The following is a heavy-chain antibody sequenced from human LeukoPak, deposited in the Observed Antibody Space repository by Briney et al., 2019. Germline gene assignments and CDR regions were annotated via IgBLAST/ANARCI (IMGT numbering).Heavy chain of an antibody. CDR3: ARVGNVDIVVVPAAIAAAENYYYYGMDV. D-gene: IGHD2-2*02. J-gene: IGHJ6*02. CDR2: IYYSGST. V-gene: IGHV4-59*01. CDR1: GGSISSYY. Sequence: SETLSLTCTVSGGSISSYYWSWIRQPPGKGLEWIGYIYYSGSTNYNPSLKSRVTISVDTSKNQFSLKLSSVTAADTAVYYCARVGNVDIVVVPAAIAAAENYYYYGMDVWGQGTTVTVSS.